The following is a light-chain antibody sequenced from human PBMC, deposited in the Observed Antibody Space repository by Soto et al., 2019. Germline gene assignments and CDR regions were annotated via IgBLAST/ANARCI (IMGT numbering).Light chain of an antibody. CDR1: RSVTSNF. Sequence: NELTQSPGTLSLSPGERATLSCRASRSVTSNFVAWYQQKPGQAPRLLVYGASTRASDIPERFSGSGSGTEFSLTIDSLEPEDCAVYFCLQYGSSPWWTFGQGTKVEIK. CDR2: GAS. CDR3: LQYGSSPWWT. J-gene: IGKJ2*02. V-gene: IGKV3-20*01.